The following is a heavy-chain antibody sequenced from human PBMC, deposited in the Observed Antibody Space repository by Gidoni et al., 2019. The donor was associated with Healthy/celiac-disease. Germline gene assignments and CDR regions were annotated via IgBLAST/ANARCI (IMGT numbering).Heavy chain of an antibody. CDR1: GFPVSSHY. J-gene: IGHJ3*02. CDR3: AATGRRVAARPGLDAFDI. Sequence: EVQLVESGGGLVQPGGSLILSCAASGFPVSSHYMSWVRQAPGKGLEWVSVIYSGGSTYYADSVKGRFTISRHNSKNTLYLQMNSLRAEDTAVYYCAATGRRVAARPGLDAFDIWGQGTMVTVSS. V-gene: IGHV3-53*04. D-gene: IGHD6-6*01. CDR2: IYSGGST.